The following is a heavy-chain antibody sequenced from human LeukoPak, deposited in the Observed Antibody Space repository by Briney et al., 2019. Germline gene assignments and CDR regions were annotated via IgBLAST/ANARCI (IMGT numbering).Heavy chain of an antibody. CDR1: GYTFISYY. Sequence: GASVKVSCKASGYTFISYYMHWVRQAPGQGPEWLAMINPRDGSTTFGQNFQVRVAMTRDTSTSRVYMELSSLRSEDTAVYYCARGPFSGSTYHPNYFDYWGQGTLVTVSS. CDR2: INPRDGST. J-gene: IGHJ4*02. V-gene: IGHV1-46*01. D-gene: IGHD1-26*01. CDR3: ARGPFSGSTYHPNYFDY.